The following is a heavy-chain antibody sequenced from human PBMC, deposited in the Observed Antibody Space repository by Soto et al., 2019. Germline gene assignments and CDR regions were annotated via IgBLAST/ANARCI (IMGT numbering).Heavy chain of an antibody. V-gene: IGHV1-69*13. CDR1: GGTFSSYV. D-gene: IGHD2-15*01. CDR3: ARGRYCSGSSCHPYYSGMDV. CDR2: IIPIFGPP. Sequence: EASVKVSCKASGGTFSSYVSSWVRQAPGQGLEWMGGIIPIFGPPLYAQRFQGSVTITVDESTTTTYMELTSLRPEDTAVYYCARGRYCSGSSCHPYYSGMDVWGQGTTVPVS. J-gene: IGHJ6*02.